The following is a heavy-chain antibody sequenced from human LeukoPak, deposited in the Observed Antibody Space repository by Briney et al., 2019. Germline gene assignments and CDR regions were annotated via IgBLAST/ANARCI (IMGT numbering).Heavy chain of an antibody. D-gene: IGHD3-3*02. CDR2: IHPTVGDT. Sequence: ASVNVSCKASGYTFTSYYLHWVRQAPGQGLEWMGIIHPTVGDTTYAQKFQGRVTMTRDMSTGTVYMDLSSLRSEDTAVYYCARYGFSRVLDGGWHALDLWGQGHTLRVS. CDR3: ARYGFSRVLDGGWHALDL. CDR1: GYTFTSYY. J-gene: IGHJ6*02. V-gene: IGHV1-46*01.